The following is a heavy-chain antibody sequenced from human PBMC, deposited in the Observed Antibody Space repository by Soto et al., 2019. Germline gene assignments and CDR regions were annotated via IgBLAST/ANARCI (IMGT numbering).Heavy chain of an antibody. D-gene: IGHD4-17*01. CDR3: ARHSFAYGDPHFSFDY. V-gene: IGHV4-59*08. CDR1: GVSFSGYY. Sequence: ETLSLTCAVYGVSFSGYYWSWIRQPPGKGLEWIGYIYYSGSTNYNPSLKSRVTISVDTSKNQFSLKLSSVTAADTAVYYCARHSFAYGDPHFSFDYWGQGTLVT. J-gene: IGHJ4*02. CDR2: IYYSGST.